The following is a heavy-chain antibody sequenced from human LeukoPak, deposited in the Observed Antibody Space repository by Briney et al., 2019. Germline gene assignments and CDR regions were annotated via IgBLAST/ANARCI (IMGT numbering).Heavy chain of an antibody. J-gene: IGHJ3*02. Sequence: GGSLRLSCEASVFSVTNNSMSWVRQAPRKGLEWVSHIFGGVDTYYADSVRGRVTISRDSSKNTLYLQMNSLRAEDTAVYYCATSSRNWGPDGFDIWGQGIMVTVSS. CDR1: VFSVTNNS. D-gene: IGHD7-27*01. V-gene: IGHV3-66*01. CDR2: IFGGVDT. CDR3: ATSSRNWGPDGFDI.